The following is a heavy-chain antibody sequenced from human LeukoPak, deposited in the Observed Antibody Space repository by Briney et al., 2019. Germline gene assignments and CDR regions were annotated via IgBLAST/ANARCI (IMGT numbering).Heavy chain of an antibody. CDR3: AKASWVSSADAVL. Sequence: TGGSLRLSCVASGFTSSSYAMSWVRQAPARGLEWVSSLRGDGETFYAESVKGRFTLSRDDSRNMVFLHLNNLRVEDTALYYCAKASWVSSADAVLWGQGTVVTVS. CDR1: GFTSSSYA. D-gene: IGHD3-10*01. J-gene: IGHJ4*02. V-gene: IGHV3-23*01. CDR2: LRGDGET.